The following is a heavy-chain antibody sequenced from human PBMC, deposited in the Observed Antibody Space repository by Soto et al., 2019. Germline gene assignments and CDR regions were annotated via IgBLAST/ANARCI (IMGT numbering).Heavy chain of an antibody. CDR3: ARGLEPDILTGYNWFDP. V-gene: IGHV4-34*01. CDR1: GGSFSGYY. D-gene: IGHD3-9*01. Sequence: KPSETLSLTCAVYGGSFSGYYWSWIRQPPGKGLEWIGEINHSGSTNYNPSLKSRVTISVDTSKNQFSLKLSSVTAADTAVYYCARGLEPDILTGYNWFDPWGQGTLVTVSS. J-gene: IGHJ5*02. CDR2: INHSGST.